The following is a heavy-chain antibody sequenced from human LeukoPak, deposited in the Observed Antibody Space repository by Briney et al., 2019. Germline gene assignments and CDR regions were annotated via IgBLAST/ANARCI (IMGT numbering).Heavy chain of an antibody. V-gene: IGHV3-23*01. Sequence: GSLRLSFAASGINFSSHAMSWVRQASGKGLAVVSAISGSGGSTNYADSVKGRFTIPRDNSKNPLYLQMNSLRAEDTAVYYCAKDSRQLGYFDYWGQGTLVTVSS. D-gene: IGHD1-1*01. J-gene: IGHJ4*02. CDR2: ISGSGGST. CDR1: GINFSSHA. CDR3: AKDSRQLGYFDY.